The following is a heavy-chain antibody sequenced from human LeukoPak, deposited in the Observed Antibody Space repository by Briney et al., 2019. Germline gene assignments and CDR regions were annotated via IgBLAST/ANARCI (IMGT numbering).Heavy chain of an antibody. CDR2: NIGSGGTT. V-gene: IGHV3-23*01. D-gene: IGHD5-18*01. CDR1: GFTIGNLA. J-gene: IGHJ4*02. Sequence: GGSLGLSCAASGFTIGNLAMGWFRQASGKALEWVSLNIGSGGTTYYAGSVKGRFTVFRDTSRNTLHLQMNNLRAEDTALYYCARRGYNYGQFDLWGPGTLVTVSS. CDR3: ARRGYNYGQFDL.